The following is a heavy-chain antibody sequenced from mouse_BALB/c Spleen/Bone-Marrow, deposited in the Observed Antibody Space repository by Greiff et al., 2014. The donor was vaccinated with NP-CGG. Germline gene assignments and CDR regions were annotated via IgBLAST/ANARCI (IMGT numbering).Heavy chain of an antibody. D-gene: IGHD2-3*01. Sequence: VKLQESGPGLVAPSQSLSITCAVSGFSLTSYGVHWVRQPPGKGLEWPGVIWAGGSTNYNSALMSRLSISKDNSKSQVFLKMNSLQTDDTAMYYCARVYLWYFDVWGAGTTVTVSS. J-gene: IGHJ1*01. V-gene: IGHV2-9*02. CDR1: GFSLTSYG. CDR2: IWAGGST. CDR3: ARVYLWYFDV.